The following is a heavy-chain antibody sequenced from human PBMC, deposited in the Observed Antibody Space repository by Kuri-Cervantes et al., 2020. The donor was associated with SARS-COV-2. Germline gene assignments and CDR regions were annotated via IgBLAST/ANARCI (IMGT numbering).Heavy chain of an antibody. V-gene: IGHV1-45*03. CDR1: GYTFTYRY. Sequence: SVKVSCKASGYTFTYRYLHWVRQAPRQALEWMGWITPFNGNTNYAQKFQGRVTMTRDTSTSTVYMELSSLRSEDTAVYYCARGRRVVRPAYNWFDPWGQGTLVTGSS. D-gene: IGHD2-2*01. CDR2: ITPFNGNT. J-gene: IGHJ5*02. CDR3: ARGRRVVRPAYNWFDP.